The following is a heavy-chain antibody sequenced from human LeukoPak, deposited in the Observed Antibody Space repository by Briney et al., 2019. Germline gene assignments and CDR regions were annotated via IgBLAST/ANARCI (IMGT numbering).Heavy chain of an antibody. CDR3: AKDGDGRLGYYYYYMDV. CDR1: GFTFSNHA. J-gene: IGHJ6*03. V-gene: IGHV3-23*01. D-gene: IGHD5-24*01. CDR2: ITSGGGAT. Sequence: GGSLRLSCAASGFTFSNHAMTWVRQAPWKGLEWVSTITSGGGATFYADSVRGRFTISRDDSKNTLYLLMDSLRAEDTAIYYCAKDGDGRLGYYYYYMDVWGTGTTVTVSS.